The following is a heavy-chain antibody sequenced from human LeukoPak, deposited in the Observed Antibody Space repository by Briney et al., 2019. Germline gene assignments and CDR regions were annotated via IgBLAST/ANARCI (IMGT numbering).Heavy chain of an antibody. CDR1: GGTSNSHA. V-gene: IGHV1-69*04. J-gene: IGHJ4*02. CDR3: ATTNDGGGYQWGDFFDF. D-gene: IGHD3-22*01. Sequence: SVTVSCKASGGTSNSHAISWVRQAPGQGPEWMGRIIPNLGTTNRAQNFQDRVTLTADKSTNTAYMELTSLTSDDTAVYYCATTNDGGGYQWGDFFDFWGQGTLVTVSS. CDR2: IIPNLGTT.